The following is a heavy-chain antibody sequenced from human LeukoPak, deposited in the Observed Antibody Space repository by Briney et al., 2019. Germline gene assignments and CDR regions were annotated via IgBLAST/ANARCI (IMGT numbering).Heavy chain of an antibody. CDR2: ISYDGSNK. V-gene: IGHV3-30*01. J-gene: IGHJ4*02. CDR1: GFTFSSYA. Sequence: PGGSLRLSCAASGFTFSSYAMHWVRQAPGKGLEWVAVISYDGSNKYYADSVKGRFTISRDNSKNTLYLQMNSLRAEDTAVYYCARDLTGGYSYGYWGQGTLVTVSP. CDR3: ARDLTGGYSYGY. D-gene: IGHD5-18*01.